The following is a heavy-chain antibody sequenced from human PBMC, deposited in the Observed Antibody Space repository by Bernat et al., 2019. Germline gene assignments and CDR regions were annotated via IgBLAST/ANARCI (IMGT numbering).Heavy chain of an antibody. D-gene: IGHD3-9*01. CDR1: GFTFGDYA. Sequence: EVQLVESGGGLVQPGRSLRLSCTASGFTFGDYAMSWVRQAPGKGLEWVGFIRSKAYGGTTEYAASVKGRFTISRDDSKSIGYLQMSNLKTEDTAVYYCTRRILRYFDWFLSFDYWGQGTLVTVSS. V-gene: IGHV3-49*04. CDR2: IRSKAYGGTT. CDR3: TRRILRYFDWFLSFDY. J-gene: IGHJ4*02.